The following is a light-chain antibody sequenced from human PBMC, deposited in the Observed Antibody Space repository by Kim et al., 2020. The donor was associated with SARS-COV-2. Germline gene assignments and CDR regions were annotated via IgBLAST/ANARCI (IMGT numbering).Light chain of an antibody. J-gene: IGKJ5*01. CDR2: GAS. Sequence: EIVMTQSPATLSVSPGERATLSCRASQSVSSNLAWYQQKPGQAPRLLIYGASTRATGIPARFSGSGSGTEFTLTISSLQSEDFAVYYCQQYNNWPSDTFGQGTRLESK. V-gene: IGKV3-15*01. CDR1: QSVSSN. CDR3: QQYNNWPSDT.